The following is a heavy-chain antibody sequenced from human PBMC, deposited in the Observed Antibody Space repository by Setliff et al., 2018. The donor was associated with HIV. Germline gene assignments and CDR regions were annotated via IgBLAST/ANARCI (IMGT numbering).Heavy chain of an antibody. CDR2: FYTSGST. CDR1: GGSMSTYY. J-gene: IGHJ3*02. CDR3: ARVFPPIRGAPFGTPPGAFDI. D-gene: IGHD2-15*01. V-gene: IGHV4-4*07. Sequence: PSETLSLTCSVSGGSMSTYYWSWIRQPAGKRLEWIGRFYTSGSTIYNPSLRSRVTMSVDTSKSQFSLKLNSVAAADTAVYYCARVFPPIRGAPFGTPPGAFDIWGQGTMVTVSS.